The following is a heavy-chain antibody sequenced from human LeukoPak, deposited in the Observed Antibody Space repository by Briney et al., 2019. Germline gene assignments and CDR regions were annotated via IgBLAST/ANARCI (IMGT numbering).Heavy chain of an antibody. CDR1: GGTFSSYA. J-gene: IGHJ6*02. CDR2: IIPIFGTA. Sequence: ASVKVSCKASGGTFSSYAISWVRQAPGQGLEWMGGIIPIFGTANYAQKFQGRVTITTDESTSTVYMELSSLRSEDTAVYYCARDLRIAAAGTFHPYGMDVWGQGTTVTVSS. D-gene: IGHD6-13*01. V-gene: IGHV1-69*05. CDR3: ARDLRIAAAGTFHPYGMDV.